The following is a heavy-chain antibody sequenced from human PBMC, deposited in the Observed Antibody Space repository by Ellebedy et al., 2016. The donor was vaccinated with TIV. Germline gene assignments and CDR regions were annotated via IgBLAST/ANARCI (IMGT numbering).Heavy chain of an antibody. V-gene: IGHV3-7*01. D-gene: IGHD4-17*01. CDR1: GFSFRSYW. CDR3: ATDGSYGDFRSPAHAFEA. CDR2: INQDESQR. Sequence: GGSLRLSCEASGFSFRSYWMSWVRQAPGRGLEWVANINQDESQRYYVDSVKGRFTISRDNTKSSLYLQMNSLRAEDTAVYFCATDGSYGDFRSPAHAFEAWGQGTMVSVSS. J-gene: IGHJ3*01.